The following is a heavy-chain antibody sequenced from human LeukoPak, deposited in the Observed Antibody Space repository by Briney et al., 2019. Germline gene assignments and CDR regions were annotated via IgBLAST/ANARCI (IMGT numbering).Heavy chain of an antibody. V-gene: IGHV4-39*01. D-gene: IGHD6-19*01. CDR3: ATIAVVGKPTP. Sequence: SETLSLTCTVSGGSISSSTYYWGWIRQPPGKGLEWIGSIYYSGSTYYNPSLKSRVTISIDTSKNQFSLRRTSVTAADTAVYHCATIAVVGKPTPWGQGTLVTVSS. CDR2: IYYSGST. J-gene: IGHJ5*02. CDR1: GGSISSSTYY.